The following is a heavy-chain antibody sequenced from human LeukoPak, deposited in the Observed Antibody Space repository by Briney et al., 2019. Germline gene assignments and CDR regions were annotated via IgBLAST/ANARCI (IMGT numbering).Heavy chain of an antibody. CDR3: AREEYSYGYY. J-gene: IGHJ4*02. Sequence: QPGGSLRLSCAASGFTFSSYEMNWVRQAPGKGLEWVSYISSSGSTIYYADFVKGRFTISRDNAKNSLYLQMNSLRAEDTAVYYCAREEYSYGYYWGQGTWSPSPQ. CDR2: ISSSGSTI. D-gene: IGHD5-18*01. V-gene: IGHV3-48*03. CDR1: GFTFSSYE.